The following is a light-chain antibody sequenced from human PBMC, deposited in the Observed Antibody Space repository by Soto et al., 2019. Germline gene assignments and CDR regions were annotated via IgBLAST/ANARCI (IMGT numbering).Light chain of an antibody. CDR3: SSYTSSSTLE. Sequence: QSALTQPASVSGSPGQSITISCTGTSSDIGGYNYVSWYQQHPGKAPEFMIYDVSNRPSGVSNRFSGSKSGNTASLTISGLQAEDEANYYCSSYTSSSTLEFGGGTKLTVL. J-gene: IGLJ2*01. CDR1: SSDIGGYNY. CDR2: DVS. V-gene: IGLV2-14*01.